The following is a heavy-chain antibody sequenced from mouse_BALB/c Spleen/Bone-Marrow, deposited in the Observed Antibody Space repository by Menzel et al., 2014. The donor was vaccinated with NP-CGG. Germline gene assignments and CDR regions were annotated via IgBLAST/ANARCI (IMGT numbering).Heavy chain of an antibody. CDR3: ARRGDGYYLDY. J-gene: IGHJ2*01. CDR1: GFSLTSYG. V-gene: IGHV2-9*02. CDR2: IWAGGST. D-gene: IGHD2-3*01. Sequence: VQLQQSGPGPGAPSQSLSIPCTVSGFSLTSYGVHWVRQPLGKGLEWLGVIWAGGSTNYNSALMSRLSISKDNSKSQVFLKMNSLQTDDTAMYYCARRGDGYYLDYWGQGTTLTVSS.